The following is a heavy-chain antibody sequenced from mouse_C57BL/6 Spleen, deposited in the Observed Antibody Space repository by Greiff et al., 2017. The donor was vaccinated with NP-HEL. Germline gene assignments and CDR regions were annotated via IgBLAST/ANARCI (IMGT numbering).Heavy chain of an antibody. CDR3: ARRGAGRYFDY. Sequence: EVQLQESEGGLVQPGSSMKLSCTASGFTFSDYYMAWVRQVPEKGLEWVANINYDGSSTYYLDSLKSRFIISRDNAKNILYLQMSSLKSEDTATYYCARRGAGRYFDYWGQGTTLTVSS. J-gene: IGHJ2*01. V-gene: IGHV5-16*01. CDR1: GFTFSDYY. D-gene: IGHD3-3*01. CDR2: INYDGSST.